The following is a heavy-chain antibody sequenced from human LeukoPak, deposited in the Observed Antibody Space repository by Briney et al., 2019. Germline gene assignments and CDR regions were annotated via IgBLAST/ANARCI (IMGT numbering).Heavy chain of an antibody. D-gene: IGHD3-3*01. CDR2: IYYSGST. Sequence: SETLSLTCTVSGGSISSSSYYWGWIRQPPGKGLEWIGSIYYSGSTYYNPSLKSRVTISVDTSKNQFSLKLSSVTAADTAVYYCARSGGITTFGVVTQYYYYMDVWGKGTTVTVSS. V-gene: IGHV4-39*01. J-gene: IGHJ6*03. CDR1: GGSISSSSYY. CDR3: ARSGGITTFGVVTQYYYYMDV.